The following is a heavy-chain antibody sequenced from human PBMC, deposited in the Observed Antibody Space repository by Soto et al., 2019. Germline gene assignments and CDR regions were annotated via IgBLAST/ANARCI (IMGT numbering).Heavy chain of an antibody. J-gene: IGHJ4*02. D-gene: IGHD2-15*01. V-gene: IGHV1-3*01. CDR1: GYTFTSYA. CDR3: ARGKWAGAATPIEY. CDR2: INAGNGNT. Sequence: ASVKVSCKASGYTFTSYAIHCVRPAPGQRLEWMGWINAGNGNTKYSQKFQGRVTITRDTSASTAYMELSSLRSEDTAVYYCARGKWAGAATPIEYWGQGTLVTVSS.